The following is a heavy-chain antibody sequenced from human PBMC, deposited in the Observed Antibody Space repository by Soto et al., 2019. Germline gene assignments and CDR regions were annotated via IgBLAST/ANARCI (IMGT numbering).Heavy chain of an antibody. CDR3: ARVERTLSTPFAHGMDV. CDR1: GGSINSGGYS. V-gene: IGHV4-30-2*01. D-gene: IGHD2-2*01. CDR2: IYHTGNT. Sequence: QLQLQESGSGLVKPSQTLSLTCTVSGGSINSGGYSWIWIRQPPGKGLEWIGYIYHTGNTFYNPSLQSPVTISVDQSKNQFSLSLGSVTAADTAMYYCARVERTLSTPFAHGMDVWGQGTTVTVSS. J-gene: IGHJ6*02.